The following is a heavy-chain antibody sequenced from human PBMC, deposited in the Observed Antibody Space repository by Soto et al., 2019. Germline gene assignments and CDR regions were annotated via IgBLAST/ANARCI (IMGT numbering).Heavy chain of an antibody. V-gene: IGHV4-61*01. J-gene: IGHJ5*02. CDR2: IYYSGST. CDR1: GGSVSSGSYY. Sequence: SETLSLTCTVSGGSVSSGSYYWSWIRQPPGKGLEWIGYIYYSGSTNYNPSLKSRVTISVDTSKNQFSLKLSSVTAADTAVYYCARAGIVGATVPWFDPWGQGTLVTVSS. CDR3: ARAGIVGATVPWFDP. D-gene: IGHD1-26*01.